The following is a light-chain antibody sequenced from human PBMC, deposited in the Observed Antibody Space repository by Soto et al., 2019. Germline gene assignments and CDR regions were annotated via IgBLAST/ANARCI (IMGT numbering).Light chain of an antibody. CDR3: QQTYNSPLT. CDR1: QSISSY. J-gene: IGKJ4*01. V-gene: IGKV1-39*01. CDR2: AAS. Sequence: DIQMTQSPSSLSASVGDRVTITCRASQSISSYLNWYQQKPGKAPKLLIYAASSLQSGVPSMFSGSGSGTDFTLTISSLQPEDSATYYCQQTYNSPLTFGGGTKVEIK.